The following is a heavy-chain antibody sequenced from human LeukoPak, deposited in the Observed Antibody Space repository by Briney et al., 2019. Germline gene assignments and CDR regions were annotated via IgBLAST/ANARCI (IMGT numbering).Heavy chain of an antibody. Sequence: PGGSLRLSCAASGFAFSSYNMKWVRQAPGKGLEWVSFISTTSTYTYYADSMKGRFTVSRDNSKNLLYLQMDSLRVEDTAVYYCARAGTCSSTSCDGGIEYWGQGTLVTVSS. V-gene: IGHV3-21*06. CDR3: ARAGTCSSTSCDGGIEY. D-gene: IGHD2-2*01. J-gene: IGHJ4*02. CDR2: ISTTSTYT. CDR1: GFAFSSYN.